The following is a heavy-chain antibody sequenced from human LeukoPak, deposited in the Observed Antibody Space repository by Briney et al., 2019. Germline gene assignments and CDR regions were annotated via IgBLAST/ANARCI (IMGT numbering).Heavy chain of an antibody. CDR3: ARDSGFGEPFY. J-gene: IGHJ4*02. CDR2: ISSSGSTI. CDR1: GFTFSSYE. Sequence: GGSLRLSCAASGFTFSSYEMNWVRQAPGKGLEWVSYISSSGSTIYYADSVKGRFTISRDNAKNSLYLQMNSLRAEDTAVYYCARDSGFGEPFYWGQGTLVTVSS. V-gene: IGHV3-48*03. D-gene: IGHD3-10*01.